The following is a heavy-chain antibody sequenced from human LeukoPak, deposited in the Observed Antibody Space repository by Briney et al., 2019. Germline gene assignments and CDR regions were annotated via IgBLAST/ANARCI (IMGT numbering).Heavy chain of an antibody. D-gene: IGHD1-26*01. Sequence: KPSETLSLTCTVSGGSISSYYWSWIRQPPGKGLEWIGYIYYSGSTNYNPSLNSRVTISIDTSKNQFSLRLSSVTAADTAIYFCARISGSYSLWGQGTLVTVSS. J-gene: IGHJ4*02. CDR1: GGSISSYY. CDR3: ARISGSYSL. V-gene: IGHV4-59*01. CDR2: IYYSGST.